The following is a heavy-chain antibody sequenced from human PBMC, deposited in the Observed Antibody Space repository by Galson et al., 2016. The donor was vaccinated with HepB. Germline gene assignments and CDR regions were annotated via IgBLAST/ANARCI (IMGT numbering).Heavy chain of an antibody. CDR2: IWYDGSKK. V-gene: IGHV3-33*01. CDR3: ARGSYYYYYYMDV. Sequence: SLRLSCAASGFSFRIYGMHWVRQAPGKGLEWVAVIWYDGSKKYYADSVKGRFTVSRDNAKNSLYLQMNSLRDEDTAVYYCARGSYYYYYYMDVWGKGTTVTVSS. J-gene: IGHJ6*03. CDR1: GFSFRIYG.